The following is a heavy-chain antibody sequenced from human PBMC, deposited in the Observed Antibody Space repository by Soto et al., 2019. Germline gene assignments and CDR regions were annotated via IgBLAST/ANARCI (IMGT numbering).Heavy chain of an antibody. Sequence: QVQLVQSGAEVKKPGSSVKVSCKASGGTFNSYAISWVRQAPGQGLEWMGGIIPIFGTANYAQKFQGRVTITADESTSTAYMELSSLRSEDTAVYYCARDQAYCSGGSCYSPFDYWGQGTLVTVSS. J-gene: IGHJ4*02. CDR3: ARDQAYCSGGSCYSPFDY. CDR2: IIPIFGTA. CDR1: GGTFNSYA. D-gene: IGHD2-15*01. V-gene: IGHV1-69*01.